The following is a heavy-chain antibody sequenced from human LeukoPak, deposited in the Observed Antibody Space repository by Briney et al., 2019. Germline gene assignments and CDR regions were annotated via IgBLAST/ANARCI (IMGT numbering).Heavy chain of an antibody. CDR3: ARGGILVGGFAIDSFGM. CDR1: DFTFSRFW. Sequence: GGSLRLSCAASDFTFSRFWMTWVRQAPGKGLEWVGNINQAGDDVYYVDSVKGRFTISRDNAKNSLFLQMNSLRAEDTAVYYCARGGILVGGFAIDSFGMWGLGTMVTVSS. J-gene: IGHJ3*02. D-gene: IGHD2-15*01. V-gene: IGHV3-7*01. CDR2: INQAGDDV.